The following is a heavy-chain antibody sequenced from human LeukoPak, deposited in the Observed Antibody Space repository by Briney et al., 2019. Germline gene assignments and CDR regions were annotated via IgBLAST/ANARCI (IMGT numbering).Heavy chain of an antibody. Sequence: GGSLRLSSAASGFTFSSYDIHWVRQATGKGLEWVSAICNAGDTYYPGYLKGRFTIFTGNAQNSWYLQINSLRAGDTAVYYCARTSGSYYEFDYWGQGTLVTVCS. CDR1: GFTFSSYD. CDR2: ICNAGDT. V-gene: IGHV3-13*04. J-gene: IGHJ4*02. CDR3: ARTSGSYYEFDY. D-gene: IGHD1-26*01.